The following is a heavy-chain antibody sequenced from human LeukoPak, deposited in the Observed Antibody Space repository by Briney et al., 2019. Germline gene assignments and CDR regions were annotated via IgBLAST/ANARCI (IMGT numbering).Heavy chain of an antibody. CDR1: GGTFSSYA. J-gene: IGHJ6*02. CDR2: IIPIHGIA. Sequence: GASVKVSCKASGGTFSSYAISWVRQAPGQGLEWMGRIIPIHGIANYAQKFQGRVTITADKSTSTAYMELSSLRSEDTAVYYCARDRDYYYGMDVWGQGTTVTVSS. CDR3: ARDRDYYYGMDV. V-gene: IGHV1-69*04. D-gene: IGHD3-10*01.